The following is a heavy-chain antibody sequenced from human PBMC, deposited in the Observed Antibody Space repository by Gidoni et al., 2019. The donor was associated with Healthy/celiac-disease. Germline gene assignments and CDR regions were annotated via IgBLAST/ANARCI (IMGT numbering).Heavy chain of an antibody. D-gene: IGHD3-10*01. CDR2: ISGSGVST. Sequence: EVQLLESGGGLVQPGGSLSLACAASGFTFSSYAMSWVRQAPGKGLEWVCAISGSGVSTYYADSVKGQFTISRDNSKNTLYLQMNSLRAEDTAVYYCAKDGVWFGELLEYWGQGTLVTVSS. CDR1: GFTFSSYA. CDR3: AKDGVWFGELLEY. V-gene: IGHV3-23*01. J-gene: IGHJ4*02.